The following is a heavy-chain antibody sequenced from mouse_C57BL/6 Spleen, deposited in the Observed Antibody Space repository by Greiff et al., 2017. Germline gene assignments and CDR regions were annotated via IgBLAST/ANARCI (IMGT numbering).Heavy chain of an antibody. Sequence: VHLVESGAELVKPGASVKLSCKASGYTFTEYTIHWVKQRSGQGLEWIGWFYPGSGSIKYNEKFKDKATLTADKSSSTVYMELSRLTSEDSAVYFCARHEAPATMVTTSSVAYWGQGTLVTVSA. CDR1: GYTFTEYT. CDR3: ARHEAPATMVTTSSVAY. D-gene: IGHD2-2*01. CDR2: FYPGSGSI. V-gene: IGHV1-62-2*01. J-gene: IGHJ3*01.